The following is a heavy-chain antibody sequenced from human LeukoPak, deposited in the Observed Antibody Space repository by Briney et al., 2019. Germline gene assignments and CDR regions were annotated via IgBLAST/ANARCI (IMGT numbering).Heavy chain of an antibody. Sequence: GGSLRLSCAASGFTFSNYRMNWVRQAPGKGREGVSSISSSSIYIYYADSLKGGFTISIDKAKNSLYLQMNRLRAEDTAVYYCAREPTYSSSCYTRCDYWGQGTLVTVSS. CDR2: ISSSSIYI. CDR3: AREPTYSSSCYTRCDY. CDR1: GFTFSNYR. J-gene: IGHJ4*02. D-gene: IGHD6-13*01. V-gene: IGHV3-21*01.